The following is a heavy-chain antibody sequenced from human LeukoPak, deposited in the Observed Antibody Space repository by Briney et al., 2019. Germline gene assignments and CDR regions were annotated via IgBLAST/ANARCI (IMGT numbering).Heavy chain of an antibody. J-gene: IGHJ4*02. V-gene: IGHV4-38-2*02. Sequence: SETLSLTCTVSGYSISSGYYWGWIRQPPGQGLEWIGSIYHSGSTYYNPSLKSRVTMSVDTSKNQFSLKLSSVTAADTAVYYCARGDGGNDFDYWGQGTLVTVSS. CDR3: ARGDGGNDFDY. CDR2: IYHSGST. D-gene: IGHD4-23*01. CDR1: GYSISSGYY.